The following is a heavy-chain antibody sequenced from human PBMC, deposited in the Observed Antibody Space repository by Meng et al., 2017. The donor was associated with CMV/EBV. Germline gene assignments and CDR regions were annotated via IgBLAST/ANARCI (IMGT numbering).Heavy chain of an antibody. D-gene: IGHD4-23*01. Sequence: KAYGYTVTGYKRHGVRQAPGQGLERMGWINPNRGGTNYAQKFQGRVTMTRDTSISTAYMELSRLRSDDTAVYYCARARLTMVVTPYWGQGTLVTVSS. V-gene: IGHV1-2*02. CDR3: ARARLTMVVTPY. CDR1: GYTVTGYK. J-gene: IGHJ4*02. CDR2: INPNRGGT.